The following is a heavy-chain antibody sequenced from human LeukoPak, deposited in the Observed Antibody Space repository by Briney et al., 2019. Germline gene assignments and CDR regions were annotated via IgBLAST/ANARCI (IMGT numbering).Heavy chain of an antibody. D-gene: IGHD1-1*01. V-gene: IGHV4-38-2*02. CDR1: DFTITSGYY. J-gene: IGHJ4*02. CDR2: IFHSGST. Sequence: SETLSLTCTVSDFTITSGYYWGWIRQPPGKGLEWIGSIFHSGSTYYNPSLKSRVTISVDTSKNQSSLRLSSVTAADTAVYYCARQHKGVLVYWGQGTLVTVSS. CDR3: ARQHKGVLVY.